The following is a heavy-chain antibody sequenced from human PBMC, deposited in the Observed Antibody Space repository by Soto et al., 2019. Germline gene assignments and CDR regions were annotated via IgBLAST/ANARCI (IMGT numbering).Heavy chain of an antibody. CDR2: ISYDGSNK. CDR1: GFTFSSYG. CDR3: AKDLSTGIFGDYGMDV. Sequence: GGSLRLSCAASGFTFSSYGMHWVRQAPGKGLEWVAVISYDGSNKYYADSVKGRFTISRDNSKNTLYLQMNSLRAEDTAVYYCAKDLSTGIFGDYGMDVWGQGTTVTVSS. J-gene: IGHJ6*02. V-gene: IGHV3-30*18. D-gene: IGHD3-3*01.